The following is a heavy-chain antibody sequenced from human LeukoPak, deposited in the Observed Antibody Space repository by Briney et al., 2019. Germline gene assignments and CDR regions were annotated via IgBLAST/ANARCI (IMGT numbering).Heavy chain of an antibody. D-gene: IGHD4-23*01. J-gene: IGHJ3*02. CDR3: ARVLDTTVVFSFSFDM. V-gene: IGHV4-59*01. CDR2: IYYSGNT. CDR1: SGSISSYY. Sequence: SEPLSLTCTVSSGSISSYYWSWIRQPPGKGLEYIGYIYYSGNTNYNPSLKSRVTISVDTSKNQFSLKLSSVTAADTAVYYCARVLDTTVVFSFSFDMWGQGKMVTVSS.